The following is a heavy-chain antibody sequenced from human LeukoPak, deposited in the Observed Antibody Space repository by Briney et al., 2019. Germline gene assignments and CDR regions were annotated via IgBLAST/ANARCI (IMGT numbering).Heavy chain of an antibody. Sequence: SETLSLTCAVYGGSFSGYYWSWIRQPPGKGLEWIGEINHSGSTNYNPSLKSRVTISVDTSKNQFSLKLSSVTAADTAVYYCARDISGWPYNWFDPWGQGTLVTVFS. V-gene: IGHV4-34*01. CDR2: INHSGST. J-gene: IGHJ5*02. CDR1: GGSFSGYY. CDR3: ARDISGWPYNWFDP. D-gene: IGHD6-19*01.